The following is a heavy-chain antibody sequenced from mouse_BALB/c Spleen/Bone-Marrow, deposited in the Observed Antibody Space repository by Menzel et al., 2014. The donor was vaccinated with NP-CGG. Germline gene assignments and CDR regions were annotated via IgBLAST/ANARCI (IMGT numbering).Heavy chain of an antibody. CDR1: GYTFTRYV. D-gene: IGHD1-1*01. Sequence: EVQLHQSGPELVKPGASVKMSCKVSGYTFTRYVIHWVRQKPGQGLDWIGYINPYNEGSKYNEKFKGEATLTSDKSSHTAYMELRSLTSDDSAVYYCARERDYGDYFDYWGQGTTLTVSS. CDR2: INPYNEGS. V-gene: IGHV1-14*01. CDR3: ARERDYGDYFDY. J-gene: IGHJ2*01.